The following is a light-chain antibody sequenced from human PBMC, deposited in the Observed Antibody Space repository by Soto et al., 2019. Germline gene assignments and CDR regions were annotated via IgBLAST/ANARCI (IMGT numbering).Light chain of an antibody. J-gene: IGKJ1*01. CDR3: QQSDTSPWT. CDR1: QSLSSNF. CDR2: DSS. Sequence: ELVLTQSPATLSLSPGEIATLSCRASQSLSSNFLAWYQQKPGQPPRLLIYDSSTRATGFPDRFSGSGSGTDFTLTISRLEPEDFAVYYCQQSDTSPWTFGQGTKVDIK. V-gene: IGKV3-20*01.